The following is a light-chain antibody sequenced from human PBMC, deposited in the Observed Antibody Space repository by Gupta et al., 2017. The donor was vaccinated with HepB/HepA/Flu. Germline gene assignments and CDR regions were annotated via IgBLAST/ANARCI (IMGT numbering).Light chain of an antibody. CDR2: DVT. CDR3: SSYGNREVI. Sequence: QSVLTQPASVSGSLGQSITISCSGSSSDVGNFNFVSWYQQHPGEVPKLMIYDVTKRPSGVSNRFSGSKSGNTASLTISGLQAEDEAFYYCSSYGNREVIFGGGTKLTV. CDR1: SSDVGNFNF. J-gene: IGLJ2*01. V-gene: IGLV2-23*02.